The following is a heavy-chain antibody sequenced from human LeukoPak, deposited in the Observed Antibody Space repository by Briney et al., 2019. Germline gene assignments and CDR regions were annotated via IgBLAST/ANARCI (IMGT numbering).Heavy chain of an antibody. CDR3: ARDRGGYYDSSGYIDY. J-gene: IGHJ4*02. Sequence: PGGSLRLSCAASGFTFSSYAMSWVRQAPGKGPEWVSAISGSGGSTYYADSVKGRFTISRDNSKNTLYLQMNSLRAEDTAVYYCARDRGGYYDSSGYIDYWGQGTLVTVSS. V-gene: IGHV3-23*01. CDR2: ISGSGGST. D-gene: IGHD3-22*01. CDR1: GFTFSSYA.